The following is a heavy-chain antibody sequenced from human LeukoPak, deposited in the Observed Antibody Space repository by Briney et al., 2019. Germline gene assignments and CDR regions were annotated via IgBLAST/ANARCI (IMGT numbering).Heavy chain of an antibody. Sequence: PSETLSLTCTVSGGSISSSSYYWGWIRQPPGKGLEWIGEINHSGSTNYNPSLKSRVTISVDTSKNQFSLKLSSVTAADTAVYYCARGGYITMVRGVTRRFDYWGQGTLVTVSS. CDR3: ARGGYITMVRGVTRRFDY. CDR1: GGSISSSSYY. V-gene: IGHV4-39*07. CDR2: INHSGST. J-gene: IGHJ4*02. D-gene: IGHD3-10*01.